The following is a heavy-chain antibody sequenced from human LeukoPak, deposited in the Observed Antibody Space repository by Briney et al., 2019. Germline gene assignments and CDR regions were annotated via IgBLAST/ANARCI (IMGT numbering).Heavy chain of an antibody. CDR1: GLTVRSTY. CDR3: AREVHYGDRAFNI. J-gene: IGHJ3*02. D-gene: IGHD4/OR15-4a*01. CDR2: IYSGGST. V-gene: IGHV3-53*01. Sequence: GGSLRLSCAASGLTVRSTYMSWVRQAPGKGLEWVSIIYSGGSTYYADSVKGRFTISRDNTKNTLYLQINSLRADDTAVYYCAREVHYGDRAFNIGGQGTMVTVSS.